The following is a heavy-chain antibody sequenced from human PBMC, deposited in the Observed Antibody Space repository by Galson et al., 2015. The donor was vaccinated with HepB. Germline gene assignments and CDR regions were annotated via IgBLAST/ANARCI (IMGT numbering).Heavy chain of an antibody. CDR2: IIPILGIA. J-gene: IGHJ6*02. CDR1: GGTFSSYT. D-gene: IGHD3-3*01. Sequence: SVKVSCKASGGTFSSYTISWVRQAPGQGLEWMGRIIPILGIANYAQKFQGRVTITADESTSTAYMELSSLRSEDTAVYYCARVEAYDFWSGGYGMDVWGQGTTVTVSS. V-gene: IGHV1-69*02. CDR3: ARVEAYDFWSGGYGMDV.